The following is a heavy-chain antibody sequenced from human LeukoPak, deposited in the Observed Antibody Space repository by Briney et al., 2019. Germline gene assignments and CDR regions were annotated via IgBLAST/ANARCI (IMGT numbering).Heavy chain of an antibody. V-gene: IGHV4-4*07. D-gene: IGHD4-11*01. CDR1: GGSISSYY. CDR3: ARVSPYSNYETGSYYFDY. J-gene: IGHJ4*02. CDR2: IYTSGST. Sequence: SETLSLTCTVSGGSISSYYWSWIRQPAGKGLEWIGRIYTSGSTNYNPSLKSRVTMSVDTSKNLFSLKLSSVTAADTAVYYCARVSPYSNYETGSYYFDYWGQGTLVTVSS.